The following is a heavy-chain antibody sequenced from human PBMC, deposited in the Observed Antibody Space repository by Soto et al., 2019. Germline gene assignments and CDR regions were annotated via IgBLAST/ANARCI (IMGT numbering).Heavy chain of an antibody. CDR2: ISGSGGST. CDR1: GFTFSSYA. D-gene: IGHD5-12*01. J-gene: IGHJ4*02. CDR3: AKDRVYIVATPNEDY. V-gene: IGHV3-23*01. Sequence: GGSLRLSCAASGFTFSSYAMSWVRQAPGKGLEWVSAISGSGGSTYYADSVKGRFTISRDNSKNTLYLQMNSLRAEDTAVYYCAKDRVYIVATPNEDYWGQGTLVTVSS.